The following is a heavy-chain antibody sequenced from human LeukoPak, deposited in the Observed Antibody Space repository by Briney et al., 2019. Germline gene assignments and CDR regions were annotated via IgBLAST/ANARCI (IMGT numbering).Heavy chain of an antibody. CDR1: GYTFISYG. D-gene: IGHD3-22*01. Sequence: ASVKVSCKASGYTFISYGISWVRQAPGQGLEWMGWISAYTGNTDYAQKFQGRVTMTKDTSTATAYMELGSLTSDDAAVYYCARVRGNGGDSSGYYSGGTFDYWGQGTLVTVSS. V-gene: IGHV1-18*01. CDR3: ARVRGNGGDSSGYYSGGTFDY. CDR2: ISAYTGNT. J-gene: IGHJ4*02.